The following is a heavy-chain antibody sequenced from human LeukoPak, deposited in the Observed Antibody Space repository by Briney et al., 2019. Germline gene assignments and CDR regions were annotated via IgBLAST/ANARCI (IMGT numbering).Heavy chain of an antibody. CDR2: ISYDGSNK. CDR3: ATPGDY. Sequence: GGSLRLSCAASGFTFSSCGMHWVRQAPGKGLEWVAVISYDGSNKYYADSVKGRFTISRDNSKNTLYLQMNSLRAEDTAVYYCATPGDYWGQGTLVTVSS. CDR1: GFTFSSCG. V-gene: IGHV3-30*03. J-gene: IGHJ4*02.